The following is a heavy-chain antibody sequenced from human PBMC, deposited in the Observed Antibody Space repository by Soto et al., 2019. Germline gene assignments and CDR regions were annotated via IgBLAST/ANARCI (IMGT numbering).Heavy chain of an antibody. V-gene: IGHV3-7*01. CDR1: GFPFSRYW. Sequence: GGSLRLSCAAFGFPFSRYWMSWVRQAPGKGLEWVANVKQDGSEKSYVDSVKGRFSISRDNAKNSLYLQMNSLRVEDTAVYFCGRDLPSISGRPGGWFDPWGQGTLVTVSS. J-gene: IGHJ5*02. CDR3: GRDLPSISGRPGGWFDP. CDR2: VKQDGSEK. D-gene: IGHD6-6*01.